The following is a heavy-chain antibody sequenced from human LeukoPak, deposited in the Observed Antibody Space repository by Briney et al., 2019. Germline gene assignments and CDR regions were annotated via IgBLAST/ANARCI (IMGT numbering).Heavy chain of an antibody. CDR3: AKWGLSHPRYRGSWFDP. CDR2: ISGSGGST. J-gene: IGHJ5*02. D-gene: IGHD3-9*01. Sequence: SGGSLRLSCAASGFTLSSYAMSWVRQAPGKGLEWVSAISGSGGSTYYADSVKGRFTISRDNSKNTLYLQMNSLRAEDTAVYYCAKWGLSHPRYRGSWFDPWGQGTLVTVSS. V-gene: IGHV3-23*01. CDR1: GFTLSSYA.